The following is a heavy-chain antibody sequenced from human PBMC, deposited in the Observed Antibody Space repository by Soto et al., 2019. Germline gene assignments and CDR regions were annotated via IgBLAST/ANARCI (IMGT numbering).Heavy chain of an antibody. CDR3: ARGEGKRFLEWLLRPQLDY. CDR2: IWYDGSNK. CDR1: GFTFGSYG. V-gene: IGHV3-33*01. Sequence: HPGGSLRLSCAASGFTFGSYGMHWGRQAPGKGLEWVAVIWYDGSNKYYADSVKGRFTISRDNSKNTLYLQMNSLRAEDTAVYYCARGEGKRFLEWLLRPQLDYWGQGTLVTVPS. J-gene: IGHJ4*02. D-gene: IGHD3-3*01.